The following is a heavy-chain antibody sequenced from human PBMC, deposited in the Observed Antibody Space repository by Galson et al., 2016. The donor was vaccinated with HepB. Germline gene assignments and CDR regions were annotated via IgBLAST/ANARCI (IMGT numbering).Heavy chain of an antibody. CDR2: ISTRRTT. D-gene: IGHD1-1*01. CDR3: AKERLVRRIFDH. V-gene: IGHV3-23*01. CDR1: GFVFSNFG. Sequence: SLRLSCAASGFVFSNFGLSRVRQAPGKGLEWVASISTRRTTYYSDSVQGRFTISRDNSNNTLYLQMNGLRAEDTAVYYCAKERLVRRIFDHWGQGTLLTVSS. J-gene: IGHJ4*02.